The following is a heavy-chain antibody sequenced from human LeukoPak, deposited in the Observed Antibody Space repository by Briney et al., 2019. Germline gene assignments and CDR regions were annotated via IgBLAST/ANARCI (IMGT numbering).Heavy chain of an antibody. J-gene: IGHJ4*02. V-gene: IGHV3-7*05. CDR2: IKQDGSEK. CDR3: ARRGTSSSWAHFDY. Sequence: RGSLRLSCAASGFTFRTYGMNWVRQAPGKGLEWVAKIKQDGSEKYYVDSVKGRFTISRDNAKNSLYLQMNSLGAEDTAVYYCARRGTSSSWAHFDYWGQGTLVTVSS. CDR1: GFTFRTYG. D-gene: IGHD6-13*01.